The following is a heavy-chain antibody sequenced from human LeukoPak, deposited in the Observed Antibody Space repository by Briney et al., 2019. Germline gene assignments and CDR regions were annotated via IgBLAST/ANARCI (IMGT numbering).Heavy chain of an antibody. CDR2: ISGSGGST. CDR3: AKMASLDTGPHTVIDY. D-gene: IGHD5-24*01. Sequence: PGGSLRLSCAASGFTFSSYAMSWVRQAPGKGLEWVSAISGSGGSTYYADSVKGRFTISRDNSKNTLYLQMNSLRAEDTAVYYCAKMASLDTGPHTVIDYWGQGTLVTVSS. J-gene: IGHJ4*02. V-gene: IGHV3-23*01. CDR1: GFTFSSYA.